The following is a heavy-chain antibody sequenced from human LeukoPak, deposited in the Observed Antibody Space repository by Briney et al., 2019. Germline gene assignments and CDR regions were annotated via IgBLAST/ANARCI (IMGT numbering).Heavy chain of an antibody. J-gene: IGHJ4*02. CDR3: ARNGGNSDYDY. D-gene: IGHD4-23*01. Sequence: SETLSLTCAVSGVSISSSSSICWTWVRQPPGEGLEWIGEIYHNGATNYDPSLKSRVTMLLDKSKNQFFLKLNSVSAADTAVYYCARNGGNSDYDYWGQGTLVTVSA. CDR2: IYHNGAT. CDR1: GVSISSSSSIC. V-gene: IGHV4-4*02.